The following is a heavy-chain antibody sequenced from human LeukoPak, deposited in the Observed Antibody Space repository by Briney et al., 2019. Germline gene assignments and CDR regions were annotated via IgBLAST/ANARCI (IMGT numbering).Heavy chain of an antibody. CDR3: ARDKVGIRIAAAGPIDY. J-gene: IGHJ4*02. Sequence: GGSLRLSCAASRFSFSSYGMHWVRQAPGKGLDWVAYIQYDGSNEQYADSVKGRFSISRDSSKNTLYLQMNSLRAEDTAVYYCARDKVGIRIAAAGPIDYWGQGTLVTVSS. CDR2: IQYDGSNE. D-gene: IGHD6-13*01. V-gene: IGHV3-30*02. CDR1: RFSFSSYG.